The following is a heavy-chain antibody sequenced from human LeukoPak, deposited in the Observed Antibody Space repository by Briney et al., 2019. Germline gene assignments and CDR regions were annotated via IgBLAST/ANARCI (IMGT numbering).Heavy chain of an antibody. D-gene: IGHD3-22*01. CDR1: GFTFSSYS. J-gene: IGHJ4*02. CDR3: ARDDSDYYDSSGTVDY. Sequence: PGGSLRLSCAASGFTFSSYSMNWVRQAPGKGLEWVSSISSSSSYIYYADSVKGRFTIFRDNAKNSLYLQMNSLGAEDTAVYYCARDDSDYYDSSGTVDYWGQGTLVTVSS. CDR2: ISSSSSYI. V-gene: IGHV3-21*01.